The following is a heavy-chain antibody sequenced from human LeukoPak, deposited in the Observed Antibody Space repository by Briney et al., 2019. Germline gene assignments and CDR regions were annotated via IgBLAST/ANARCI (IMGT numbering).Heavy chain of an antibody. V-gene: IGHV3-23*01. CDR1: GFTFNNYA. Sequence: GGSLRLSCAASGFTFNNYAMSWVRQAPGKGPEWLSAISGSGGSTTDADSVKGRFTTSRDNSKSTLYLQMNSLRAEDTAVYYCAKDLGYIGYSSSWYSDYWGQGTLVTVSS. J-gene: IGHJ4*02. D-gene: IGHD6-13*01. CDR3: AKDLGYIGYSSSWYSDY. CDR2: ISGSGGST.